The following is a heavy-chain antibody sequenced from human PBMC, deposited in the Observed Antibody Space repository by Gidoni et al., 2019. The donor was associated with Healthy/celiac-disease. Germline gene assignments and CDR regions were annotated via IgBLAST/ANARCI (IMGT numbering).Heavy chain of an antibody. CDR2: INHSGST. Sequence: QVQLQQWGAGLLKPSETLSLTCAVYGGSFSGYYWSWIRQPPGKGLEWIGEINHSGSTNYNPSLKSRVTISVDTSKNQFSLKLSSVTAADTAVYYCARPRRSGYYYPFDYWGQGTLVTVSS. J-gene: IGHJ4*02. CDR3: ARPRRSGYYYPFDY. CDR1: GGSFSGYY. V-gene: IGHV4-34*01. D-gene: IGHD3-22*01.